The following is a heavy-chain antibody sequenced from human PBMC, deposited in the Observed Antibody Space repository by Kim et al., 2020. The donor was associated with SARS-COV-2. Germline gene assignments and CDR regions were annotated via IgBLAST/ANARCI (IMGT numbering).Heavy chain of an antibody. CDR1: GGTFSSYT. D-gene: IGHD3-10*02. Sequence: SVKVSCKASGGTFSSYTISWVRQAPGQGLEWMGRIIPILGIANYAQKFQGRVTITADKSTSTAYMELSSLRSEDTAVYYCARGVRGEILYYYYGMDVWGQGTTVTVSS. V-gene: IGHV1-69*02. CDR2: IIPILGIA. J-gene: IGHJ6*02. CDR3: ARGVRGEILYYYYGMDV.